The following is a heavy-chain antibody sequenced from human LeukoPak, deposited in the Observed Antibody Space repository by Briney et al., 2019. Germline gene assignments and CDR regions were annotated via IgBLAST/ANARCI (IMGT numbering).Heavy chain of an antibody. Sequence: SVKVSCKASGGTFSSYAISWVRQAPGQGLEWMGGIIPIFGTANYAQKFQGRVTITADESTSTAYMELSSLRSEDTAVYYCARGGDIVVVPAASNWSDPWGQGTLVTVS. CDR1: GGTFSSYA. CDR3: ARGGDIVVVPAASNWSDP. D-gene: IGHD2-2*01. V-gene: IGHV1-69*01. CDR2: IIPIFGTA. J-gene: IGHJ5*02.